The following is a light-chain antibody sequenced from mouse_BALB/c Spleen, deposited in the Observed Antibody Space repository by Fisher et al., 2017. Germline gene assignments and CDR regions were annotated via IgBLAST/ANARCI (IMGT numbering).Light chain of an antibody. CDR2: DTS. CDR3: QQWSSNPPIT. CDR1: SSVSY. Sequence: IVLTQTPAIMSASPGEKVTMTCSASSSVSYMHWYQQKSGTSPKRWIYDTSKLASGVPVRFSGSGSGTSYSLTISSMEAEDAATYYCQQWSSNPPITFGAGTKLELK. J-gene: IGKJ5*01. V-gene: IGKV4-59*01.